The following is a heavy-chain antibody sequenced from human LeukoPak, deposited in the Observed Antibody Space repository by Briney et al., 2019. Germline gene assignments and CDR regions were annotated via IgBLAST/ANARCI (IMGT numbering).Heavy chain of an antibody. CDR1: GGTFSSYA. Sequence: SVKVSCKASGGTFSSYAISWVRQAPGQGLEWMGGIIPIFGTAHHAHNFQGRVTITADESTSTAYMELSSLRSEDTAVYYCASPPYYDSSGYWSGFDYWGQGTLVTVSS. J-gene: IGHJ4*02. D-gene: IGHD3-22*01. CDR3: ASPPYYDSSGYWSGFDY. V-gene: IGHV1-69*13. CDR2: IIPIFGTA.